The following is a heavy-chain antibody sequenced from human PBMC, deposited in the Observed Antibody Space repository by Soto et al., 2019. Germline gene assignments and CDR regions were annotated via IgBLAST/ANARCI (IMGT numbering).Heavy chain of an antibody. CDR3: ARGLSVGDAFDI. D-gene: IGHD3-10*01. J-gene: IGHJ3*02. CDR2: IIPILGIA. CDR1: GGTFSSYT. Sequence: QVQLVQSGAEVKKPGSSVKVSCKASGGTFSSYTISWVRQAPGQGLEWMGRIIPILGIANYAQKFQGRVTITADKSTSSAYMELSSLRSEDTAVYYCARGLSVGDAFDIWGQGTMVTVSS. V-gene: IGHV1-69*02.